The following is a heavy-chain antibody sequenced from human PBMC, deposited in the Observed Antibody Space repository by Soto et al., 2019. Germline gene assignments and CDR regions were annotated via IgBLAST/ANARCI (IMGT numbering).Heavy chain of an antibody. CDR1: GFTFTLSS. V-gene: IGHV1-3*01. CDR2: INGGSVKT. D-gene: IGHD1-26*01. J-gene: IGHJ3*02. CDR3: ARYSGNYQDAVDI. Sequence: QVQLVQSGAEVKKPGASVKVSCRASGFTFTLSSMHWVRQAPGPRLEGMGWINGGSVKTKYSQKFQGRANIARDTSASTAYMEVSSLRSEDTAVYYCARYSGNYQDAVDIWGQGTMFTVSS.